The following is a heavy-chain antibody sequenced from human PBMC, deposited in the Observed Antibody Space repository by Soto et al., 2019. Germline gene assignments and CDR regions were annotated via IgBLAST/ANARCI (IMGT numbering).Heavy chain of an antibody. J-gene: IGHJ4*02. CDR3: VGVARGRVVGATPPCFDY. CDR1: GGSISSGIYY. D-gene: IGHD1-26*01. V-gene: IGHV4-31*03. CDR2: IYYSGST. Sequence: PSETLSLTCTVSGGSISSGIYYWSWIRQDPGTGLEWIGHIYYSGSTYYNPSLKSRVSISVDTSKNQFSLKLTSVTAADTAVYYCVGVARGRVVGATPPCFDYWGQGTLVTVSS.